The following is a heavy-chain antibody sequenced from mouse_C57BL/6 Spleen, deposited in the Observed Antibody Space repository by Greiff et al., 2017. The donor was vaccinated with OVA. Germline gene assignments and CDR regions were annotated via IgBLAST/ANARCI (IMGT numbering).Heavy chain of an antibody. J-gene: IGHJ4*01. CDR3: ARTFTTVVATGAMDY. V-gene: IGHV1-53*01. CDR2: INPSNGGT. CDR1: GYTFTSYW. D-gene: IGHD1-1*01. Sequence: QVQLQQPGTELVKPGASVKLSCKASGYTFTSYWMHWVKQRPGQGLEWIGNINPSNGGTNYNEKFKGKATLTVDKSSSTAYMQLSSLTSEDSAVYYCARTFTTVVATGAMDYWGQGTSVTVSS.